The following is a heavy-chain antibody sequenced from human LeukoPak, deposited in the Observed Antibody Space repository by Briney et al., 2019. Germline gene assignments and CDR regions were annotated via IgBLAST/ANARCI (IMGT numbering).Heavy chain of an antibody. CDR3: ARLGDEGYCSSTSCLYDY. Sequence: PSETLPLTCAVYGGSFGGYYWSWIRQPPGKGLEWIGEINHSGSTNYNPSLKSRVTISVDTSKNQFSLKLSSVTAADTAVYYCARLGDEGYCSSTSCLYDYWGQGTLVTVSS. V-gene: IGHV4-34*01. CDR2: INHSGST. CDR1: GGSFGGYY. J-gene: IGHJ4*02. D-gene: IGHD2-2*01.